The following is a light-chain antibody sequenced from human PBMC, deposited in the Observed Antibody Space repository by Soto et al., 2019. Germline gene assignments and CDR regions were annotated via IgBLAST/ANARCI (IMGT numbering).Light chain of an antibody. V-gene: IGLV7-43*01. CDR2: STS. J-gene: IGLJ7*01. CDR3: LLYFGSAQV. CDR1: TGAVTSVSY. Sequence: QTVVTQEPSLTVSPGGTVTLTCASSTGAVTSVSYPNWVQQKPGQAPRALIYSTSNSHSWTPARFSGSLLGGKAALTLSGVQPGDEAVYYCLLYFGSAQVFGGGTQLTVL.